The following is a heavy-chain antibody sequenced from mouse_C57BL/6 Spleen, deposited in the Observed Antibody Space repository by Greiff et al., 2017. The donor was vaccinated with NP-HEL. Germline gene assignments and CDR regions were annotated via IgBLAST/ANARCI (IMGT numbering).Heavy chain of an antibody. CDR3: ATTVVSD. D-gene: IGHD1-1*01. J-gene: IGHJ3*01. CDR2: IYPRSGNT. Sequence: VQGVESGAELARPGASVKLSCKASGYTFTSYGISWVKQRTGQGLEWIGEIYPRSGNTYYNEKFKGKATLTADKSSSTAYMELRSLTSEDSAVYFCATTVVSDWGQGTLVTVSA. V-gene: IGHV1-81*01. CDR1: GYTFTSYG.